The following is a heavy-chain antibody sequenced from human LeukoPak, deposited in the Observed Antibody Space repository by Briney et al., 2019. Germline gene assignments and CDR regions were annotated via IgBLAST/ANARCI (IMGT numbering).Heavy chain of an antibody. V-gene: IGHV3-23*01. CDR1: GFTFSSFA. CDR2: ISGGGGST. CDR3: AKDLGDYDILTGLDH. D-gene: IGHD3-9*01. J-gene: IGHJ4*02. Sequence: GGSLRLSCVASGFTFSSFAMSWVRQAPGKGLEWVSAISGGGGSTFYADSVKGWFTISRDNSKNTLYLQMNSLRAEDTAVYYCAKDLGDYDILTGLDHWGQGTLVTVSS.